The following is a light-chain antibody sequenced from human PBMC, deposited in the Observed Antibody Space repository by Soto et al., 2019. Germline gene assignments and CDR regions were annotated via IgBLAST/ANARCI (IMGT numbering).Light chain of an antibody. Sequence: ELVLTQSPATLSLSPGERATLSCRASQSVAGYLAWYQQKPGQGPRLLIYDTSNRATGAPPRFSGSGSGTDFTLTISSLEPEDFAIYYCQHRSNWRMYTFGHGTKLEIK. CDR2: DTS. V-gene: IGKV3-11*01. CDR1: QSVAGY. J-gene: IGKJ2*01. CDR3: QHRSNWRMYT.